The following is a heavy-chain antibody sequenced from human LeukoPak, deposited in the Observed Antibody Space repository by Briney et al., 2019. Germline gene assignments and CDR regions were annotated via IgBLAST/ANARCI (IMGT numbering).Heavy chain of an antibody. CDR1: GFTFSSYS. CDR2: ISSSSSTI. Sequence: QPGGSLTLSCAASGFTFSSYSMNWVRQAPGKGLEWVSYISSSSSTIYYADSVKGRFTISRDNAKNSLYLQMDSLKAEDTAVYYCARSMNSGSYPDCWGQGTPVTASS. J-gene: IGHJ4*02. V-gene: IGHV3-48*04. CDR3: ARSMNSGSYPDC. D-gene: IGHD1-26*01.